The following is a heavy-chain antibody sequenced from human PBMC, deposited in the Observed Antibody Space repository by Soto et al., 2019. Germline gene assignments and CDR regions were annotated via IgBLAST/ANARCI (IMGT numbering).Heavy chain of an antibody. Sequence: GASVKVSCKASGYTFTSYAMHWVRQAPGQRLEWMGWINAGNGNTKYSQKFQGRVTITRDTSASTAYMELSSLRSEDTAVYYCARPLWRVDSNWGYSDLWGRGTLVTVSS. J-gene: IGHJ2*01. D-gene: IGHD3-9*01. CDR3: ARPLWRVDSNWGYSDL. V-gene: IGHV1-3*01. CDR2: INAGNGNT. CDR1: GYTFTSYA.